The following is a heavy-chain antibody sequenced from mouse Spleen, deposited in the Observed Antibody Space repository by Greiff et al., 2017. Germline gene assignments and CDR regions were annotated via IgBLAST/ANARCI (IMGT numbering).Heavy chain of an antibody. CDR2: ISSGGGST. CDR3: ARGGMNYFDY. J-gene: IGHJ2*01. CDR1: GFTFSSYY. V-gene: IGHV5-12-1*01. Sequence: EVQVVESGGGLVKLGGSLKLSCAASGFTFSSYYMSWVRQTPEKRLEWVATISSGGGSTYYPDSVKGRFTISRDNAKNTLYLQMSSLNSEDTAVYYCARGGMNYFDYWGQGTTLTVSS.